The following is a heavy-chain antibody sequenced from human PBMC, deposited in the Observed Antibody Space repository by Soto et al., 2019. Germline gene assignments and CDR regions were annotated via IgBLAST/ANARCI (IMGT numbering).Heavy chain of an antibody. Sequence: QVQLVQSGAEVKKPGASVKVSCKPSGYTFSTYGINWVRQAPGQGLGWMAWISPYNGNTHYAQKLQGRVTVTTDTSTGTAYMELGSLRSDDTAVYYCARSPYCITTSCYWGGWFDSWGQGTLVTVSS. CDR2: ISPYNGNT. CDR1: GYTFSTYG. V-gene: IGHV1-18*04. D-gene: IGHD2-2*01. J-gene: IGHJ5*01. CDR3: ARSPYCITTSCYWGGWFDS.